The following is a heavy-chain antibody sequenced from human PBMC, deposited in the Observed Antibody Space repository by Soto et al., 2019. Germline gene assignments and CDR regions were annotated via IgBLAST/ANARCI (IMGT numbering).Heavy chain of an antibody. CDR1: GGSFSSHY. J-gene: IGHJ5*02. V-gene: IGHV4-34*01. CDR3: ARGGEQQLVRRDWCDP. CDR2: INHSGTT. Sequence: SETLSLTCAVYGGSFSSHYWNWIRQPPGKGLEWIGEINHSGTTNNNPSLKTRVTIAVDTSKNQLSLKLSSVTAADTAVYYCARGGEQQLVRRDWCDPWGQGTLVT. D-gene: IGHD6-13*01.